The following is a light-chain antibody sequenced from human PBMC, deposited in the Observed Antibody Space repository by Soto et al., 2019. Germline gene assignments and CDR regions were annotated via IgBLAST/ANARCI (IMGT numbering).Light chain of an antibody. CDR1: PSVTNY. CDR2: GAS. J-gene: IGKJ1*01. V-gene: IGKV3-15*01. Sequence: ATVSLSPGESSHLYCRARPSVTNYLAWYQKNPGQAHRLLIYGASNRATGIPARFSGSGSGTEFTLTISSLKSEDFAVYYCQQHNNWPQWTGGQGTTGDIK. CDR3: QQHNNWPQWT.